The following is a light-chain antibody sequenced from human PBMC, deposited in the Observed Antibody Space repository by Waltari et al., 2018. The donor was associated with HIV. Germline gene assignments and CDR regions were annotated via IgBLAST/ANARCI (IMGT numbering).Light chain of an antibody. Sequence: DIQITQAPSSQGVSVGDRVIITCRASQSINSSLNWYQHKPGRAPKLLIDAASTLQTGVPSRFSGSGSATDFSPTISSLQPEYFATYYCQHSYSTLALTFGGGTRVDMK. CDR2: AAS. CDR1: QSINSS. CDR3: QHSYSTLALT. J-gene: IGKJ4*01. V-gene: IGKV1-39*01.